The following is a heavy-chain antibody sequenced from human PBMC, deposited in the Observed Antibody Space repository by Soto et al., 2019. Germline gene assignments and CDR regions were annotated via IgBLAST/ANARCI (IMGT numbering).Heavy chain of an antibody. V-gene: IGHV3-21*01. CDR2: ISSSSSYI. Sequence: VGSLRLSCAASGFTFSSYSMNWVRQAPGKGLEWVSSISSSSSYIYYADSVKGRFTISRDNAKNSLYLQMNSLRAEDTAVYYCAREGPMVMDAFDIWGQGTMVTV. J-gene: IGHJ3*02. CDR1: GFTFSSYS. CDR3: AREGPMVMDAFDI. D-gene: IGHD5-18*01.